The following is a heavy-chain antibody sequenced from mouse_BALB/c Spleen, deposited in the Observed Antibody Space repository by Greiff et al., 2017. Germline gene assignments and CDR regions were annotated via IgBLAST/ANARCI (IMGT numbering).Heavy chain of an antibody. CDR1: GYTFTSYW. V-gene: IGHV1-69*02. Sequence: VKLQQPGAELVKPGASVKLSCKASGYTFTSYWMHWVKQRPGQGLEWIGEIDPSDSYTNYNQKFKGKATLTVDKSSSTAYMQLSSLTSEDSAVYYCSPYYSYAMDYWGQGTSVTVSS. D-gene: IGHD1-1*01. CDR3: SPYYSYAMDY. CDR2: IDPSDSYT. J-gene: IGHJ4*01.